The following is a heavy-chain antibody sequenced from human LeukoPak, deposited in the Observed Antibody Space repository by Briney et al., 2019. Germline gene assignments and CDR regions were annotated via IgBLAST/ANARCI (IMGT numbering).Heavy chain of an antibody. V-gene: IGHV3-30-3*01. Sequence: GGSLRLSCAASGFIFSSFAMHWVRQAPAKGLEWVAFISYDGSNKYYADSVEGRFTISRDNSKNTLYLQMNNLRVEDTAVYYSYYYGMDVWGQGTTVTVSS. J-gene: IGHJ6*02. CDR2: ISYDGSNK. CDR1: GFIFSSFA. CDR3: YYYGMDV.